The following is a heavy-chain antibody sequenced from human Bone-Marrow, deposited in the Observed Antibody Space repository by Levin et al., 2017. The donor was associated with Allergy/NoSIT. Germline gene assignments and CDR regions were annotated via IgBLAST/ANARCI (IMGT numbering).Heavy chain of an antibody. CDR1: GFTFDDFA. V-gene: IGHV3-9*01. J-gene: IGHJ4*02. D-gene: IGHD3/OR15-3a*01. CDR3: ARVAADGADDDF. CDR2: INWSGDNI. Sequence: SCAASGFTFDDFAMHWVRQAPGKGLEWVSGINWSGDNIEYADSVKGRLTISRDNAKNSLYLQMNSLTPEDTALYYCARVAADGADDDFWGQGTQVTVSS.